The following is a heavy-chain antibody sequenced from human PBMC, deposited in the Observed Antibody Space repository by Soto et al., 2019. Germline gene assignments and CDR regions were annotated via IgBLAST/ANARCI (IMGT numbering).Heavy chain of an antibody. CDR2: IHYSGSS. CDR1: DGSMSRSSFY. D-gene: IGHD3-22*01. J-gene: IGHJ5*02. CDR3: ARHIRAYYYDSTGLNWFDP. Sequence: QLQLQESGPGLVKPSETLSLTCTVSDGSMSRSSFYWGWLRQPPGKGLEWIGSIHYSGSSYYTSSLESRVTISVDASRNQFSLKLTSVTAADTAVYYCARHIRAYYYDSTGLNWFDPWGQGTLVTVSS. V-gene: IGHV4-39*01.